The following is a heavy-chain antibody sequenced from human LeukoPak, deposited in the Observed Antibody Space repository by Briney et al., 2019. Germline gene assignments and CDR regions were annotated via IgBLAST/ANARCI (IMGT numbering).Heavy chain of an antibody. CDR2: IIPIFGTA. J-gene: IGHJ5*02. CDR3: AREGSDIPLAVAERHLFDP. Sequence: GASVKVSCKASGYTFTTYGISWVRQAPGQGLEWMGGIIPIFGTANYAQKFQGRVTITADESTSTAYMELSSLRSEDTAVYYCAREGSDIPLAVAERHLFDPWGQGTLVTVSS. V-gene: IGHV1-69*13. D-gene: IGHD6-19*01. CDR1: GYTFTTYG.